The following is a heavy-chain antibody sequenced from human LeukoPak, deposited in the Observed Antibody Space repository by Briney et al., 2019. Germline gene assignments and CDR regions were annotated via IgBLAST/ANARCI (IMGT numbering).Heavy chain of an antibody. CDR2: ISYEGSIK. J-gene: IGHJ4*02. V-gene: IGHV3-30*04. CDR1: GFTFSRHA. D-gene: IGHD6-13*01. CDR3: ARVPAAGHFDY. Sequence: GGSLRLSCAASGFTFSRHAMHWVRQAPGKGLERVAVISYEGSIKYYADSVKGRFTISRDNSKNTLYLQLNSLRSEDTAVYYCARVPAAGHFDYWGQGTLVTVSS.